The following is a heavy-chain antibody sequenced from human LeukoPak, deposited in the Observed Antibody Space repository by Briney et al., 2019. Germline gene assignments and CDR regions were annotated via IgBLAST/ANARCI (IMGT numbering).Heavy chain of an antibody. CDR1: GFTFSSYW. Sequence: GGSLRLSGAASGFTFSSYWMSWVRQAPGKGLEWVANIKQDGSEKYYVDSVKGRFTISRDNAKNSLYLQMNSLRAEDTAVYYCARDYCSSTSCYPPQFDPWGQGTLVTVSS. D-gene: IGHD2-2*01. J-gene: IGHJ5*02. CDR3: ARDYCSSTSCYPPQFDP. V-gene: IGHV3-7*01. CDR2: IKQDGSEK.